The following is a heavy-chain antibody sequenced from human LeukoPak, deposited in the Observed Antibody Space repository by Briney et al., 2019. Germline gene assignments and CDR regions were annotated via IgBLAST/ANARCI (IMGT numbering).Heavy chain of an antibody. CDR2: INPNSGGT. J-gene: IGHJ4*02. CDR1: GYTFTGYY. CDR3: ATCPLGGSGYYPY. D-gene: IGHD3-22*01. V-gene: IGHV1-2*06. Sequence: ASVKVSCKSSGYTFTGYYMHWVRQAPGQRLEWMGRINPNSGGTNYAQKFQGRVTMTEDTSTDTAYMELSSLRSEDTAVYYCATCPLGGSGYYPYWGQGTLVTVSS.